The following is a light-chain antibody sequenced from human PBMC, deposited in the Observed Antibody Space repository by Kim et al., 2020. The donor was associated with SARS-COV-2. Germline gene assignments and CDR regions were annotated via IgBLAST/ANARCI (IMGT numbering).Light chain of an antibody. CDR3: LQYSSWQVS. J-gene: IGKJ4*01. CDR1: QGIGNE. V-gene: IGKV1-17*01. Sequence: DIQMTQSPSSLSASVGDRVTITCRASQGIGNELGWYQQKPGKAPKRLIHAAFSLQSGVPSRFRGRGSGTEFTLTIDRLQPEDFATYYCLQYSSWQVSFGGGTKVDIK. CDR2: AAF.